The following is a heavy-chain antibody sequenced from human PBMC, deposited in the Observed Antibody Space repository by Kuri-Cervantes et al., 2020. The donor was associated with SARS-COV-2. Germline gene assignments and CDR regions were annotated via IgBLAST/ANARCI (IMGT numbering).Heavy chain of an antibody. CDR2: INPSGGST. D-gene: IGHD5-18*01. CDR3: ASYTSGYSYGFSGGPQTYYYYYGMDV. J-gene: IGHJ6*02. V-gene: IGHV1-46*01. CDR1: GYTFTSYY. Sequence: ASVKVSCKASGYTFTSYYMHWVRQAPGQGLEWMRIINPSGGSTSYAQKFQGRVTMTRDTSTSTVYMELSSLRSEDTAVYYRASYTSGYSYGFSGGPQTYYYYYGMDVWGQGTTVTVSS.